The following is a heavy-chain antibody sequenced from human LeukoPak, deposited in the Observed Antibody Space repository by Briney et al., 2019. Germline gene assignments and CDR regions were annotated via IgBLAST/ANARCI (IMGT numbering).Heavy chain of an antibody. CDR1: GFTVSSNS. CDR2: IYSDNT. CDR3: APRDSDAFDI. V-gene: IGHV3-53*01. Sequence: PGGSLRLSCTVSGFTVSSNSMSWVRQAPGKGLEWVSFIYSDNTHYSDSVKGRFTISRDNSKNTLYLQMNSLRAEDTAVYYCAPRDSDAFDIWGQGTMVTVSS. J-gene: IGHJ3*02.